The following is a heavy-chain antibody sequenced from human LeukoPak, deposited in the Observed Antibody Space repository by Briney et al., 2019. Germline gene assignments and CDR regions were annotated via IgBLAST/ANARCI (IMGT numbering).Heavy chain of an antibody. Sequence: SETLSLTCAVYGGSFSGYYWSWIRQPPGKGLEWIGEINHSGSTNYNPSLKSRVTISVDTSKNQFSLKLSSVTAADTAVYYCARRGSGSYYYTSRLYYFDYWGQGTLVTVSS. CDR3: ARRGSGSYYYTSRLYYFDY. D-gene: IGHD3-10*01. CDR1: GGSFSGYY. J-gene: IGHJ4*02. V-gene: IGHV4-34*01. CDR2: INHSGST.